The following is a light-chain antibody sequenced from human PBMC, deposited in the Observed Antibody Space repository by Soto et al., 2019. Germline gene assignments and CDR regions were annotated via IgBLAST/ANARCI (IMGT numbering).Light chain of an antibody. CDR2: WAS. V-gene: IGKV4-1*01. CDR1: ESVFSRFRNKNY. CDR3: QQYYATPTWT. J-gene: IGKJ1*01. Sequence: DVVMTQSPDSLTLSLGERATINCKSSESVFSRFRNKNYLGWFQQKPAQPPRLXXYWASTRESGVSDRFSGSGSGTDFTLTINSLQAEDVAVYYCQQYYATPTWTFGQGTKGDIK.